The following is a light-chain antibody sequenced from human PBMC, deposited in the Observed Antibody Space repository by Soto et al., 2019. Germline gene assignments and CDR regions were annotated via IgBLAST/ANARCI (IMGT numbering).Light chain of an antibody. CDR3: QQYGSSVFN. V-gene: IGKV3-20*01. J-gene: IGKJ3*01. Sequence: EIVLTQSPGTLSLSPWERATLSCRASQSVSSSYLAWYQQKPGQAPRLLIYGASSRATGIPDRFSGSGSGTDFTLTISRLEPEDFAVYYCQQYGSSVFNFGPGTKVDIK. CDR2: GAS. CDR1: QSVSSSY.